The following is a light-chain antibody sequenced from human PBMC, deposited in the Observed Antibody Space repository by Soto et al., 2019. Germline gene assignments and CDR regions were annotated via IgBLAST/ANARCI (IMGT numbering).Light chain of an antibody. V-gene: IGKV3-20*01. CDR1: QSVRNSY. J-gene: IGKJ1*01. Sequence: DIVLTQSPGTLSLSPEERATLSCRASQSVRNSYLAWYQQKPGQAPRLLVYGASSRATGIPDRFSGSGSGTDFTLTVSRLEPEDFAVYYCQQYGGSPWTFGQGTKVEIK. CDR2: GAS. CDR3: QQYGGSPWT.